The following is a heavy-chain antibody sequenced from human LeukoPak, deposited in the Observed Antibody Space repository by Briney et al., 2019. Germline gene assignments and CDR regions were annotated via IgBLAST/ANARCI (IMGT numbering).Heavy chain of an antibody. J-gene: IGHJ6*03. D-gene: IGHD5-24*01. CDR2: MNPTSGGT. Sequence: SSVKVSCKASGYTFTGYYMHGVRQAPGQEREGMGWMNPTSGGTNYAQKLQGRVTMNSDTSISTAYMELSRLRSDDRAVYYCARGQFGDGYNKYYYYMDVWGKGTTVTVSS. CDR3: ARGQFGDGYNKYYYYMDV. V-gene: IGHV1-2*02. CDR1: GYTFTGYY.